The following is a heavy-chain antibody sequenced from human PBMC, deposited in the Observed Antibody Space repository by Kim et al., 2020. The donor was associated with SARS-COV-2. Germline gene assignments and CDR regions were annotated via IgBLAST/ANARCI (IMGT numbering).Heavy chain of an antibody. V-gene: IGHV1-18*01. CDR1: GYTFTSYG. Sequence: ASVKVSCKASGYTFTSYGISWVRQAPGQGLEWMGWISAYNGNTNYAQKLQGRVTMTTDTSTSTAYMELRSLRSDDTAVYYCAREDCTNGVCYTASAFDIWGQGTMVTVSS. D-gene: IGHD2-8*01. CDR2: ISAYNGNT. CDR3: AREDCTNGVCYTASAFDI. J-gene: IGHJ3*02.